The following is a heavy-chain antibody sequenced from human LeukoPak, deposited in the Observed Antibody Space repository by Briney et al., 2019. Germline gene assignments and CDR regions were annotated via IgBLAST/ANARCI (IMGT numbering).Heavy chain of an antibody. CDR2: IRRKVYGGTT. D-gene: IGHD3-10*01. J-gene: IGHJ6*03. V-gene: IGHV3-49*03. CDR1: GFTFCDYA. CDR3: TRDRAPGGVRGVPYYMDV. Sequence: GRSLRLSCTASGFTFCDYAMSWFRQAPGKGVEGGGFIRRKVYGGTTESAASVKRIFTLSRDDSKSIAYLQMNSLKTEDTAVYYCTRDRAPGGVRGVPYYMDVWGKGTTVTVSS.